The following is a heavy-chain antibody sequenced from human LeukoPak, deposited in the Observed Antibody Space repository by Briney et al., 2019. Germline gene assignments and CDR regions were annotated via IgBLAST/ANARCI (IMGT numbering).Heavy chain of an antibody. CDR1: EFIINKYW. J-gene: IGHJ2*01. Sequence: GGSVRLSCAACEFIINKYWMRWVRQAPGRGREWVVNIKQDGSEKYYVDCVKGRFTISRDNAKNSLFLQVNSLSAEDTAVYYCARNRYFDLWGRGTLVTVSS. V-gene: IGHV3-7*01. CDR3: ARNRYFDL. CDR2: IKQDGSEK.